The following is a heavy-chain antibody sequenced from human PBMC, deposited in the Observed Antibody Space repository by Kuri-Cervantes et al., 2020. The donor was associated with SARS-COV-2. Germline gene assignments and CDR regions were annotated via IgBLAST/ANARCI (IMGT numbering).Heavy chain of an antibody. J-gene: IGHJ5*02. Sequence: GESLKISCAASGFTFSSYAMHWVRQAPGKGLEWVAVISYDGSNKYYADSVKGRFTISRDNSKNTLYLQMNSLRAEDTAVYYCAREATYCSGGSCYYNWFDPWGQGTLVTVSS. CDR1: GFTFSSYA. CDR2: ISYDGSNK. CDR3: AREATYCSGGSCYYNWFDP. D-gene: IGHD2-15*01. V-gene: IGHV3-30-3*01.